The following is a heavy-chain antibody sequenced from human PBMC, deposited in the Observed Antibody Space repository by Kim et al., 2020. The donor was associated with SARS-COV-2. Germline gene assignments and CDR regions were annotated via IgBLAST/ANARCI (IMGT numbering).Heavy chain of an antibody. Sequence: GGSLRLSCAASGFTFSSYGMHWVRQAPGKGLEWVAVIWYDGSNKYYADSVKGRFTISRDNSKNTLYLQMNSLRAEDTAVYYCARELGDYYPYYYGMDVWGQGTTVPVSS. CDR3: ARELGDYYPYYYGMDV. D-gene: IGHD2-21*02. CDR2: IWYDGSNK. V-gene: IGHV3-33*01. J-gene: IGHJ6*02. CDR1: GFTFSSYG.